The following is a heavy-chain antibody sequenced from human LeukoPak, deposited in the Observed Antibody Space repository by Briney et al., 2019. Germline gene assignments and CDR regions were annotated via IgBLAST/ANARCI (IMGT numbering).Heavy chain of an antibody. V-gene: IGHV3-7*04. CDR2: IKQDGREN. D-gene: IGHD3-10*01. CDR3: ARGYYGTFDY. J-gene: IGHJ4*02. Sequence: PGGSLRLSCAASGFTVSSNYMSWVRQAPGKGLECVANIKQDGRENYYVDSVKGRFTVSRDNAKNSLYLQMNSLRVEDTAVYFCARGYYGTFDYWGQGTLVTVSS. CDR1: GFTVSSNY.